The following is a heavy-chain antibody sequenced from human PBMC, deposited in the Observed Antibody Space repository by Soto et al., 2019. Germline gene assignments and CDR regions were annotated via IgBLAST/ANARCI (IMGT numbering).Heavy chain of an antibody. V-gene: IGHV4-34*01. CDR3: ARDKITGLFDY. CDR1: GGSFRGYY. D-gene: IGHD2-8*02. Sequence: SETLSLTCAVYGGSFRGYYWTWIRQPPGTGLEWIGEINHSGSTTYNPSLKSRVTISVDTSKNQFSLKLTSVTAADTAVYYCARDKITGLFDYWGQGTLVTVS. CDR2: INHSGST. J-gene: IGHJ4*02.